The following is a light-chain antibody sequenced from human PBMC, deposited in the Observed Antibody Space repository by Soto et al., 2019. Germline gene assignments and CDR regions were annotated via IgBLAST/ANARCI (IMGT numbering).Light chain of an antibody. J-gene: IGKJ1*01. CDR2: GAT. Sequence: EKVITQSPVTLSLSPGERATLSCRASQSVRSNLAWYQQKPGQAPRLLIYGATTRATGIPARFSGSGSGTEFTLTISSLQSEDFAVYYCQQYNDWWTFGQGTKVDX. V-gene: IGKV3-15*01. CDR1: QSVRSN. CDR3: QQYNDWWT.